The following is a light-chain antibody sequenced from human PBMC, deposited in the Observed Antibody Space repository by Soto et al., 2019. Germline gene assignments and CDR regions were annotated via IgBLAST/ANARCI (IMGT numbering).Light chain of an antibody. J-gene: IGLJ2*01. CDR1: SSDVGAYND. V-gene: IGLV2-14*01. CDR2: DVS. Sequence: QSALTQPASVSGSPGQSITISCTGTSSDVGAYNDVSWYQQHPGEAPKLMIYDVSNRPSGVSNRFSGSKPGNTASLTISGLPDEDEADYCCSSYTSGSGLVFGGGTKLTVL. CDR3: SSYTSGSGLV.